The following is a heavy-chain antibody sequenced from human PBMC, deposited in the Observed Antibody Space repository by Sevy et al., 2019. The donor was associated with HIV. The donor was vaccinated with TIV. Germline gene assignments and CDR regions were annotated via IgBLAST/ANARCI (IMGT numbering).Heavy chain of an antibody. CDR2: ISYDGSNK. V-gene: IGHV3-30-3*01. J-gene: IGHJ4*02. D-gene: IGHD3-22*01. Sequence: GGSLRLSCAASGFTFSSYAMHWVRQAPGKGLEWVAVISYDGSNKYYADSVKGRFTISRDNSKNTLYLLMNSLRAEDTAVYYCARDRSSITMIVVVISYYFDYWGQGTLVTVSS. CDR3: ARDRSSITMIVVVISYYFDY. CDR1: GFTFSSYA.